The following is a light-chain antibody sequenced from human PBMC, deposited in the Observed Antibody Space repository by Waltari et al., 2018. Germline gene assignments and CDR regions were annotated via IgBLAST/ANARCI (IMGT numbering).Light chain of an antibody. CDR1: QSISSY. J-gene: IGKJ2*01. CDR3: QQSYRTPSYT. Sequence: DIQMTQSPSSLSASVGDRVTITCRASQSISSYLNWYQQKPGKAPKLLMYAASSLQSGVPSRFSGSGSGTDFTLTISSLQPEDFATYYCQQSYRTPSYTFGQGTKLEIK. CDR2: AAS. V-gene: IGKV1-39*01.